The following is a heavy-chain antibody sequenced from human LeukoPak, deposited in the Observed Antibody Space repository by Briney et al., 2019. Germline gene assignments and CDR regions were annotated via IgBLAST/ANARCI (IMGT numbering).Heavy chain of an antibody. CDR2: IIPIFGTA. CDR1: GGTFSSYA. J-gene: IGHJ4*02. V-gene: IGHV1-69*05. CDR3: ARGSIMITFGGVMSPDY. Sequence: SVKVSCKASGGTFSSYAISWVRQAPGQGLEWMGGIIPIFGTANYAQKFQGRVTITTDESTSTAYMELSSLRSEDTAVYYCARGSIMITFGGVMSPDYWGQGTLVSVSS. D-gene: IGHD3-16*01.